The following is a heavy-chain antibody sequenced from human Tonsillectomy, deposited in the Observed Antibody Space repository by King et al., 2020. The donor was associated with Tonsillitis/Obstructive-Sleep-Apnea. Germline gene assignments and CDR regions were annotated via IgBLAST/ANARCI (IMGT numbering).Heavy chain of an antibody. V-gene: IGHV2-70*11. CDR3: ARSFPYYYGSGPYDAFDI. CDR1: GFSLSTSGMC. J-gene: IGHJ3*02. Sequence: VTLKESGPALVKPIQTLTLTCTFSGFSLSTSGMCVSWIRQPPGKALEWLARIDWDDDKYYSTSLKTRLTISKDTSKNQVVLTMTNMDPVDTATYYCARSFPYYYGSGPYDAFDIWGHGTMVTVSS. D-gene: IGHD3-10*01. CDR2: IDWDDDK.